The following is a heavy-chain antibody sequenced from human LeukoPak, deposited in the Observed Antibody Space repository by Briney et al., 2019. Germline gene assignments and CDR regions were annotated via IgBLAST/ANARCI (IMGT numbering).Heavy chain of an antibody. J-gene: IGHJ3*02. CDR1: GFTFSSYW. CDR2: IKQDGSEK. CDR3: ARPLGYCSSTSCPNDAFDI. V-gene: IGHV3-7*01. D-gene: IGHD2-2*01. Sequence: PGGSLRLSCAASGFTFSSYWMSWVRQAPGKGLEWVANIKQDGSEKNYVDSVKGRFTISRDNAKNSLYLQMNSLRAEDTAVYYCARPLGYCSSTSCPNDAFDIWGQGTMVTVSS.